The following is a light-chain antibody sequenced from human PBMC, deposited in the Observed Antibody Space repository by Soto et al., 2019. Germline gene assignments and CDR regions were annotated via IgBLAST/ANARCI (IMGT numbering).Light chain of an antibody. CDR2: DAS. CDR3: QQRSNWRSIT. CDR1: QSVSSY. Sequence: IVFTQSPATLSFSPGERATLSCRASQSVSSYLAWYQQKPGQAPRLLIYDASNRATGIPARFSGSGSGTDFTLTTSSLEPEDFAVYYCQQRSNWRSITFGQGTRLEI. J-gene: IGKJ5*01. V-gene: IGKV3-11*01.